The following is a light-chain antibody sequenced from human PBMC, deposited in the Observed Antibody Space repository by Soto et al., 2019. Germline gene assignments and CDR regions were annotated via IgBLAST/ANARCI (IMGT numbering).Light chain of an antibody. V-gene: IGLV1-47*01. J-gene: IGLJ2*01. CDR1: TSNIGSSS. Sequence: QSVLRQPPSASGTPGQSVTISCSGSTSNIGSSSVYLYQQLPGTAPKVFIYENNRRPSGVPDRFSGSKSGTSASLAISGLRSEDEADYYCATWDDSLSGPVFGGGTKLTVL. CDR2: ENN. CDR3: ATWDDSLSGPV.